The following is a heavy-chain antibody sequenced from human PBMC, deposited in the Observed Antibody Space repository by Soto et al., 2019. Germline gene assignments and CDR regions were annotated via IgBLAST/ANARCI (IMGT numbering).Heavy chain of an antibody. CDR3: ALSCSGGSCYLGIYYYYGMDV. V-gene: IGHV4-59*01. CDR2: IYYSGST. CDR1: GGSINRYY. J-gene: IGHJ6*02. D-gene: IGHD2-15*01. Sequence: SETLSLTCTVSGGSINRYYWSWIRQPPGKGLEWIGFIYYSGSTNYNPSLKSRVTISVDTSENQFSLKLTSVTAADTAVYYCALSCSGGSCYLGIYYYYGMDVWGQGTTVTVSS.